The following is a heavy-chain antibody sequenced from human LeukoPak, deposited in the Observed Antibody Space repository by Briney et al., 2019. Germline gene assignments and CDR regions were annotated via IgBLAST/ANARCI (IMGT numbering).Heavy chain of an antibody. V-gene: IGHV4-30-4*01. CDR3: ARSNRNVDDAFDI. Sequence: PSETLSLTCTVSGGSISGGDYYWSWIRQPPGKGLEWIGYIYYSANTYYNPSLKSRVAISVDTSKNQFSLKLNSVTAADTAVYYCARSNRNVDDAFDIWGQGTMVTVSS. CDR1: GGSISGGDYY. J-gene: IGHJ3*02. CDR2: IYYSANT. D-gene: IGHD1-14*01.